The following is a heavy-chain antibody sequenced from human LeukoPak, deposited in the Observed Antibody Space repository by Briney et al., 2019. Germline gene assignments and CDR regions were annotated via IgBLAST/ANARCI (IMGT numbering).Heavy chain of an antibody. CDR2: ISSSRSYI. CDR3: ARDCLPVYGDYGIFDY. D-gene: IGHD4-17*01. CDR1: GVTFTICR. Sequence: GGSLRLSCADAGVTFTICRINWVRRKPGKGLEWVPSISSSRSYIYFADSVKGRITISRDNAKNSLYLQMNSLRDEDTAVYYCARDCLPVYGDYGIFDYWGQGTLVTVSS. J-gene: IGHJ4*02. V-gene: IGHV3-21*01.